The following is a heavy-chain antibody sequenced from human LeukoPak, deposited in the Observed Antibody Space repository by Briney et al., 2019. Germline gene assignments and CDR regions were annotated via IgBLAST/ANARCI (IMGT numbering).Heavy chain of an antibody. CDR1: GYTLTELS. J-gene: IGHJ4*02. CDR3: ATAVEAWESSYRIDY. Sequence: ASVKVSCKVSGYTLTELSMHWVRQAPGEGLEWMGGFDPEDGETIYAQKFQGRVTMTEDTSTDTAYMELSSLRSEDTAVYYCATAVEAWESSYRIDYWGQGTLVTVSS. CDR2: FDPEDGET. V-gene: IGHV1-24*01. D-gene: IGHD3-16*02.